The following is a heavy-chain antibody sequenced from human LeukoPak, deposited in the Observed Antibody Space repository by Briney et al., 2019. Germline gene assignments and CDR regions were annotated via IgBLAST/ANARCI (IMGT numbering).Heavy chain of an antibody. CDR3: ARKLSGYAPFDC. CDR2: ISGSGGST. CDR1: GFTFTNYP. V-gene: IGHV3-23*01. Sequence: GGSLRLSCAASGFTFTNYPMIWVRQAPGRGLTWVSGISGSGGSTYYADSVKGRFTISRDDPRSTLYLQMSSLRAEDTAVYYCARKLSGYAPFDCWGQGTLVTVSS. J-gene: IGHJ4*02. D-gene: IGHD5-12*01.